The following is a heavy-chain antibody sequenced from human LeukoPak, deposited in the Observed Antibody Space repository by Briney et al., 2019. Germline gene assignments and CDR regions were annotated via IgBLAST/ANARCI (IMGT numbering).Heavy chain of an antibody. CDR3: ASTLIAARLFDI. V-gene: IGHV4-59*01. Sequence: PSETLSLTCTVSGGSISSYYWSWIRQPPGKGLEWIGYIYYSGSTNYNPSLKSRVTISVDTSKNQFSLKLSSVTAADTAVYYCASTLIAARLFDIWGQGTMVTVSS. D-gene: IGHD6-6*01. CDR2: IYYSGST. J-gene: IGHJ3*02. CDR1: GGSISSYY.